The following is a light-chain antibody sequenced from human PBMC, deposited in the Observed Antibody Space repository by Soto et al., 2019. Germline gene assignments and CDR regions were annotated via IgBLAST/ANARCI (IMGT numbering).Light chain of an antibody. V-gene: IGKV1-39*01. J-gene: IGKJ1*01. CDR1: QTIIGY. CDR2: AAS. Sequence: DIQMTPSPSSLSVSIGDRVLITRRASQTIIGYLNWYQQKPGKAPRLLINAASNLQSGVPSRFRGSGSETDFTLTITSLQPEDFATYYCQQSYTTPRTFGQGTKVDIK. CDR3: QQSYTTPRT.